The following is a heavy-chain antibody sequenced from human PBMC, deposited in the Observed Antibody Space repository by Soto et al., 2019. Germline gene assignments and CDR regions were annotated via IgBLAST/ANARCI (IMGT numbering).Heavy chain of an antibody. CDR1: GFTFSSYA. CDR3: AKVRTLPSRPPALDY. Sequence: EVQLLESGGDLVQPGGSLRLSCTASGFTFSSYAMSWVRQAPGTGLEWVSTISGSGRKTYYADSVKGRFTISRDNSKNTLYMQMNILRAEDRAVHYCAKVRTLPSRPPALDYWGRGSLVTVSS. CDR2: ISGSGRKT. D-gene: IGHD6-6*01. J-gene: IGHJ4*02. V-gene: IGHV3-23*01.